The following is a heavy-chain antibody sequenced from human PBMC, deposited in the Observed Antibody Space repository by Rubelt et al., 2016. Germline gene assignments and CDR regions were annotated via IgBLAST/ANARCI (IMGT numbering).Heavy chain of an antibody. D-gene: IGHD6-6*01. J-gene: IGHJ4*02. Sequence: QVQLVQSGAEVKKPGASVKVSCKTSGYTFTTFGISWIRQAPGQGLEWMGWLNPNSGYTGYAQKFQGRVTMTRNTSITTAYMEMSSLGSEDTAVYYCARSSIAARSIGYWGQGTLVTVSS. CDR1: GYTFTTFG. CDR3: ARSSIAARSIGY. CDR2: LNPNSGYT. V-gene: IGHV1-8*01.